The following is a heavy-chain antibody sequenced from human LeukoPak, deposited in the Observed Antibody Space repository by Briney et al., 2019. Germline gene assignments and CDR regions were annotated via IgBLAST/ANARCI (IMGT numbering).Heavy chain of an antibody. CDR1: GGSFSDYS. V-gene: IGHV4-34*01. J-gene: IGHJ5*02. Sequence: PSETLSLTCAAYGGSFSDYSWSWIRQPPGKGLEWIGEINHSGSTNYNPSLKSRVTISVDTPKNQFSLKLSSVTAADTAVYYCARALFKPLMIAQYNWFDPWGQGTLVTVSP. D-gene: IGHD3-22*01. CDR3: ARALFKPLMIAQYNWFDP. CDR2: INHSGST.